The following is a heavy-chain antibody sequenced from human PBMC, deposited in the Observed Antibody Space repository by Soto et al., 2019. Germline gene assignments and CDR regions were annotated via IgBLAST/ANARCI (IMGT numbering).Heavy chain of an antibody. CDR3: ASYYYDSSGYRRPPHYYYYGMDV. J-gene: IGHJ6*02. CDR2: ISSSSSTI. Sequence: QPGGSLRLSCAASGFTFSSYSMNWVRQAPGKGLEWVSYISSSSSTIYYADSVKGRFTISRDNAKNSLYLQMNSLRDEDTAVYYCASYYYDSSGYRRPPHYYYYGMDVWGQGTTVTVSS. V-gene: IGHV3-48*02. CDR1: GFTFSSYS. D-gene: IGHD3-22*01.